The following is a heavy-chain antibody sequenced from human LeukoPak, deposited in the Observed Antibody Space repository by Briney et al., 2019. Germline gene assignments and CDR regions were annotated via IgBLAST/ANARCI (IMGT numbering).Heavy chain of an antibody. CDR2: IKQDGTEK. V-gene: IGHV3-7*01. D-gene: IGHD4-11*01. CDR1: GFTFSRNW. Sequence: GGSLRLSCAGSGFTFSRNWMSWVRQAPGKGPEWVANIKQDGTEKYYLDSVKGRFIISRDNAKNSLYLQMNSLRVEDTAVYYCARDSDYSDYDWGQGTLVTVSS. CDR3: ARDSDYSDYD. J-gene: IGHJ4*02.